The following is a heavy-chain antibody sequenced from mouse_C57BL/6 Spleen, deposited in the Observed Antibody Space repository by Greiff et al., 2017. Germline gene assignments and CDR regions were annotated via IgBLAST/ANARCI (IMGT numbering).Heavy chain of an antibody. CDR3: ARRDYGSRRYYFDY. CDR2: INPSNGGT. V-gene: IGHV1-53*01. D-gene: IGHD1-1*01. Sequence: QVQLQQPGPELVKPGASVKLSCKASGYTFTSYWMHWVKQRPGKGLEWIGNINPSNGGTNYNEKFKSKATLTVDKSSSTAYMQLSSLTSEDSAVYYCARRDYGSRRYYFDYWGQGTTLTVSS. CDR1: GYTFTSYW. J-gene: IGHJ2*01.